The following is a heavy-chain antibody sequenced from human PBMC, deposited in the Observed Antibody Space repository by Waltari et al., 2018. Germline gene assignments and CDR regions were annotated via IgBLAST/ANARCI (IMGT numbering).Heavy chain of an antibody. Sequence: EVQLLESGGGLVQPGGSLRLSCAASGFTFSSYAMSWVRPAPGKGLEWVSAISCSGGSTYYADSVKGRFTISRDNSKNRLYLQMNSLRAEDTAVYYCAKGGGLGNWNEFDYWGQGTLVTVSS. CDR3: AKGGGLGNWNEFDY. CDR1: GFTFSSYA. D-gene: IGHD1-20*01. J-gene: IGHJ4*02. V-gene: IGHV3-23*01. CDR2: ISCSGGST.